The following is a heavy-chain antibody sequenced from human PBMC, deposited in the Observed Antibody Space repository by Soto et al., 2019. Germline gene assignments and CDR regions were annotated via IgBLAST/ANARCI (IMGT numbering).Heavy chain of an antibody. J-gene: IGHJ6*02. CDR2: ISAYNGNT. D-gene: IGHD3-10*01. CDR3: ARGIWFGEPSYYYYGMDV. Sequence: GASVKVSCKASGYTFTSYGISWVRQAPGQGLEWMGWISAYNGNTNYAQKLQGRVTMTTDTSTSTAYMELRSLRSDDTAVYYCARGIWFGEPSYYYYGMDVWGQGTTVTVS. CDR1: GYTFTSYG. V-gene: IGHV1-18*01.